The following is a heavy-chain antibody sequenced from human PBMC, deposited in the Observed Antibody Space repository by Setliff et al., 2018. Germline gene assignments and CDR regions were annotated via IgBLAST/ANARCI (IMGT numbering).Heavy chain of an antibody. CDR2: IYYSGST. J-gene: IGHJ5*02. V-gene: IGHV4-59*08. CDR3: ARQRLGLFDP. CDR1: GFTFSDYY. Sequence: GSLRLSCAASGFTFSDYYMSWIRQPLGKGLEWIGNIYYSGSTNYNPSLKSRVTISVDTSKNQFSLKLSSVTAADTAVYYCARQRLGLFDPWGQGTLVTVS. D-gene: IGHD3-10*01.